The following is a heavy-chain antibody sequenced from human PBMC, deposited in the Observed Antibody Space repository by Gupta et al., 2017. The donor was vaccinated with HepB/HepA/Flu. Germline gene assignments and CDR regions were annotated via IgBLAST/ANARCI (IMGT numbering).Heavy chain of an antibody. Sequence: QVQLQESGPGLVTPSGTLSLTCTVSGESIVNGGDWYSWVRQPPGKGLEWIGEISPDRRTKDCPSLKIRVTISIDKAKSQASLKLTSVNDAATALYYGSRRSIMIKSMDVWGQGTTVTVSS. CDR2: ISPDRRT. D-gene: IGHD3-16*01. V-gene: IGHV4-4*02. CDR1: GESIVNGGDW. CDR3: SRRSIMIKSMDV. J-gene: IGHJ6*02.